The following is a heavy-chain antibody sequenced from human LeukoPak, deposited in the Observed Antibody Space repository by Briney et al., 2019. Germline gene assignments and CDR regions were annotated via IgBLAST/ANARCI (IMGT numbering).Heavy chain of an antibody. V-gene: IGHV4-59*08. CDR2: IYYGGST. J-gene: IGHJ4*02. D-gene: IGHD3-16*01. Sequence: SETLSLTCTVSGGSISSYYWSWIRQPPGKGLEWIGYIYYGGSTNYNPSLKSRVTISVDTSKNQFSLKLSSVTAADTAVYYCASHYGLGPFDYWGQGTLVTVSS. CDR3: ASHYGLGPFDY. CDR1: GGSISSYY.